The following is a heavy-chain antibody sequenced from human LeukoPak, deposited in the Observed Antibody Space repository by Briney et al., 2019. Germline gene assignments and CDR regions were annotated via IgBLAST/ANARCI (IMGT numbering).Heavy chain of an antibody. Sequence: PGGSLRLSCAASGFTFSSYGMHWVRQAPGKGLEWVAFIRYDGSNKYYADSVKGRFTISRDNSKNTLYLQMNSLRAEDTAVYYCARGSPYYDFWSGYPYDAFDIWGQGTMVTVSS. CDR3: ARGSPYYDFWSGYPYDAFDI. D-gene: IGHD3-3*01. J-gene: IGHJ3*02. CDR2: IRYDGSNK. CDR1: GFTFSSYG. V-gene: IGHV3-30*02.